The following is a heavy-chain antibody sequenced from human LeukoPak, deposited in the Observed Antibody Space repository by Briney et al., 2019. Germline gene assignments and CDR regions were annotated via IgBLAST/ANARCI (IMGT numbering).Heavy chain of an antibody. CDR1: GFTFSSYA. V-gene: IGHV3-30*04. CDR3: ARDFNLRWFGESPLDY. J-gene: IGHJ4*02. Sequence: GGSLRLSCAASGFTFSSYAMHWVRPAPGKGLEWVAVISYDGSNKYYADSVKGRFTISRDNSKNTLYLQMNSLRAEDTAVYYCARDFNLRWFGESPLDYWGQGTLVTVSS. D-gene: IGHD3-10*01. CDR2: ISYDGSNK.